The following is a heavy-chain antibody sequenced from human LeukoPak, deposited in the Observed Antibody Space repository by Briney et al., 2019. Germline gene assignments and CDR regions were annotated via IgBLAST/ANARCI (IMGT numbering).Heavy chain of an antibody. CDR3: ARLGSGSYYNDPDFDY. D-gene: IGHD3-10*01. J-gene: IGHJ4*02. CDR2: INPNSGGT. V-gene: IGHV1-2*02. CDR1: GYTFTGYY. Sequence: GASVKVSCKASGYTFTGYYMQWVRQAPGQGLEWMGWINPNSGGTNYAQKFQGRVTMTRDTSISTAYMELSRLRSDDRAVYYCARLGSGSYYNDPDFDYWGQGTLVTVSS.